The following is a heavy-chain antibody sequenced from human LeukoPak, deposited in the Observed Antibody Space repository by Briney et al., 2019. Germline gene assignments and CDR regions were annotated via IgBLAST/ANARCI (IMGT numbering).Heavy chain of an antibody. CDR3: AKDLVVVPAASRYFQH. J-gene: IGHJ1*01. Sequence: GGCLRLSCAASGFTFSSYAMSWVRQAPGKGLEWVSAISGSGGSTYYADSVKGRFTISRDNSKNTLYLQMNSLRAEDTAVYYCAKDLVVVPAASRYFQHWGQGTLVTVSS. CDR2: ISGSGGST. D-gene: IGHD2-2*01. CDR1: GFTFSSYA. V-gene: IGHV3-23*01.